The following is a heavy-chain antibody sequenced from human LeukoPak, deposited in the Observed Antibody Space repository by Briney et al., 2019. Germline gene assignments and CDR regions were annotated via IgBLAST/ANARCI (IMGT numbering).Heavy chain of an antibody. D-gene: IGHD2-15*01. CDR3: AREGCSGGSCSPLDY. J-gene: IGHJ4*02. CDR1: GYTFTIYG. CDR2: INAYNGNT. Sequence: ATVSVSYKSSGYTFTIYGISWVRQAPGQGLEWMGWINAYNGNTNYAQKLQGRVTMTTDTSTSTAYMELRSLRSDDTAVYYCAREGCSGGSCSPLDYWGQGTLVTVSS. V-gene: IGHV1-18*01.